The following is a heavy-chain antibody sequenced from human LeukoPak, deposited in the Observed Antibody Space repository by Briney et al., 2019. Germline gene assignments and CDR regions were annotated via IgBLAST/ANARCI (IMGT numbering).Heavy chain of an antibody. CDR3: AARYYYDSSGFHSPY. J-gene: IGHJ4*02. V-gene: IGHV3-23*01. CDR2: ISVSGSST. D-gene: IGHD3-22*01. CDR1: GITFSSYA. Sequence: PGGSLRLSCAASGITFSSYAMGWVRQAPGKGLEWVSAISVSGSSTDYADPVKGRLTISRDNSKSTLYLQMNSLRAEDTAVYYCAARYYYDSSGFHSPYWGQGTLVTVSS.